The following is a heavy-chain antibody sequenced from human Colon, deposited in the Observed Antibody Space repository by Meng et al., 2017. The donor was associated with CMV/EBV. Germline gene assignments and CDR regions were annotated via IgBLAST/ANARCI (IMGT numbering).Heavy chain of an antibody. V-gene: IGHV3-48*03. CDR3: AREYSSSSGDCFDY. CDR1: GFIFSHYE. D-gene: IGHD6-6*01. CDR2: ISAAGGTI. Sequence: GGSLRLSCAGSGFIFSHYEMNWVRLAPGKGLEWLSYISAAGGTIHYADSVKGRFTASRDNAKNLLYLQLDNLRAEDTAVYYCAREYSSSSGDCFDYWGQGTLVTVSS. J-gene: IGHJ4*02.